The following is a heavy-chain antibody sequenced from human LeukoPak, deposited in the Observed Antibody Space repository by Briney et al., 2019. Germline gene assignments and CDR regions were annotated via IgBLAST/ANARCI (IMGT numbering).Heavy chain of an antibody. D-gene: IGHD4-17*01. Sequence: PSETLSLTCTVSGGSISGSDYYWGWVRQPPGKGLEWIAYTYYNGRANYNPSLKSRVTISVDTSKNQFSLKLSSVTAADTAVYYCARDPRDGDYGDDAFDIWGQGTMVTVSS. J-gene: IGHJ3*02. CDR1: GGSISGSDYY. CDR3: ARDPRDGDYGDDAFDI. V-gene: IGHV4-61*08. CDR2: TYYNGRA.